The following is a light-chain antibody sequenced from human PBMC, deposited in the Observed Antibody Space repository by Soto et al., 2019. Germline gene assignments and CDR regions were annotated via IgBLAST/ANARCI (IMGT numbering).Light chain of an antibody. J-gene: IGKJ3*01. Sequence: IVLTQSPGTLSVSPGERVILSCRASQTLRNKLAWYQQKPGQAPRLLLYGGFTRATGIPARFSGSGSGTEFTLTIDSLQSEDSAIYYCQQHNAWPLTFGPGTKLDLK. CDR2: GGF. CDR3: QQHNAWPLT. CDR1: QTLRNK. V-gene: IGKV3-15*01.